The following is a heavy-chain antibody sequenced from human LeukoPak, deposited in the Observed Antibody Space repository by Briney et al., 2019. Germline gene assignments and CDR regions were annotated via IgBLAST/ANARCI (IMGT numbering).Heavy chain of an antibody. CDR3: AREVAAAPNWFDP. V-gene: IGHV3-30-3*01. J-gene: IGHJ5*02. Sequence: PGRSLRLSCAASGFTFSSYAMHWVRQAPGKGLEWVAVISYDGSNKYYADSVKGRFTISRDNSKNTLYLQMNSLRAEDTAVYYCAREVAAAPNWFDPWGQGTLVTVSS. CDR2: ISYDGSNK. D-gene: IGHD2-15*01. CDR1: GFTFSSYA.